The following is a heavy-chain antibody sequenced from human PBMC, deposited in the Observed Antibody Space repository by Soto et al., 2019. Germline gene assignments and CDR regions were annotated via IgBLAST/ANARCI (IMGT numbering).Heavy chain of an antibody. J-gene: IGHJ1*01. CDR2: IDTRNNNT. CDR3: AKDYGARPEYFQD. V-gene: IGHV1-18*01. D-gene: IGHD4-17*01. CDR1: GYTFTSYG. Sequence: QVHLVQSGAEVKKPGASVRVSCKASGYTFTSYGVSCVRQAPGQGLELMGWIDTRNNNTQYAQNFQARGSLPTDTSTSTAFLELRTPRSDDTAFYYCAKDYGARPEYFQDGGQGTLVTVSS.